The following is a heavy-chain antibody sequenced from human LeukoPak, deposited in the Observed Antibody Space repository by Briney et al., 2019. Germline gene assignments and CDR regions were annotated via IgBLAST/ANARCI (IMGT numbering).Heavy chain of an antibody. CDR3: AAVFGSGYYYYFDY. Sequence: LGASVKVSCKASGFPFTSSSMQWVRQARGQRLEWIGWIAVASGNTNYAQKFQGGVTITRDMSTSTAYMELSSLRSEDTAVYYCAAVFGSGYYYYFDYWGQGTLVTVSS. D-gene: IGHD3-22*01. V-gene: IGHV1-58*02. J-gene: IGHJ4*02. CDR1: GFPFTSSS. CDR2: IAVASGNT.